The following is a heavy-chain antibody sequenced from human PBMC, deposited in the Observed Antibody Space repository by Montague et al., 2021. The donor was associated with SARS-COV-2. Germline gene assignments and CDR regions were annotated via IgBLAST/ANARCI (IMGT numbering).Heavy chain of an antibody. CDR3: ARAVVGAKTATIES. D-gene: IGHD2-15*01. J-gene: IGHJ4*02. V-gene: IGHV4-59*01. CDR2: MHFYGST. Sequence: SATLSLTCSVSGGSINNSLWGWIRQPPGQGLEWVGNMHFYGSTAXNSSLTLRVIISVDTSKSQISLKLSSVSAADTALYYCARAVVGAKTATIESWGQGTLVTVSS. CDR1: GGSINNSL.